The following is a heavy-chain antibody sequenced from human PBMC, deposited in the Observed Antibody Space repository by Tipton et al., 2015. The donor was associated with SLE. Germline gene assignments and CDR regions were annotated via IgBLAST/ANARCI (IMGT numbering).Heavy chain of an antibody. Sequence: TLSLTCTVSAGSINSHYFSWIRQPPGKGLEWIGFIYSSGTTNYNPSLRSRVTMSVDTSKNQLSLSLNSVTTADTAMYYCARALRYSSGYFDFWDQGKRVTVSS. CDR1: AGSINSHY. CDR3: ARALRYSSGYFDF. D-gene: IGHD3-22*01. V-gene: IGHV4-59*11. CDR2: IYSSGTT. J-gene: IGHJ4*02.